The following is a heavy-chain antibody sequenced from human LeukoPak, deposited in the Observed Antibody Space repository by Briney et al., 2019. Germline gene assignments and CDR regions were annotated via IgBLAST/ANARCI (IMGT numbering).Heavy chain of an antibody. V-gene: IGHV4-34*08. CDR1: GGTFSGYY. D-gene: IGHD3-10*02. Sequence: SETLSLTCAVYGGTFSGYYWSWIRQPPGKGLEWIGEINHSKTSNYHPSLESRTTITVNSSNNQYTLMLSSMTAADTAVYYCATRPVLCSGKCLKRYYFDYWGQGTLVTVSS. CDR2: INHSKTS. CDR3: ATRPVLCSGKCLKRYYFDY. J-gene: IGHJ4*02.